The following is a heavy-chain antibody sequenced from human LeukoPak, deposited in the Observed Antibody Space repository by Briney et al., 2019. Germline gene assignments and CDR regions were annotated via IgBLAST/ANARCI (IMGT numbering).Heavy chain of an antibody. CDR2: IYHSGST. CDR3: ARHVAVTGTRGFDY. D-gene: IGHD6-19*01. Sequence: SETLSLTCAVSGGSIDTNWWSWVRQPPGKGLEWIGEIYHSGSTYSNPSLQSRLSISIDKSKNQFSLRLNSVTAADTAVYYCARHVAVTGTRGFDYWGQGSLVTVSS. CDR1: GGSIDTNW. V-gene: IGHV4-4*02. J-gene: IGHJ4*02.